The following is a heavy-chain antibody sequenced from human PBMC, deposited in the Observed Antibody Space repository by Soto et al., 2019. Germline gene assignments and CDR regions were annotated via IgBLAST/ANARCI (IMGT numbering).Heavy chain of an antibody. J-gene: IGHJ6*02. Sequence: QVQLQQWGAGLLKPSETLSLTCGVYGGSFSGYYWSWIRQPPGKGLEWIGEVNHNGSTNYNPSLKSPVTISVNPHKIQFCLKLSSVSAADTALYYCARKYLPYYGSGSPYCMDVWGQGTTVPVSS. V-gene: IGHV4-34*01. D-gene: IGHD3-10*01. CDR2: VNHNGST. CDR3: ARKYLPYYGSGSPYCMDV. CDR1: GGSFSGYY.